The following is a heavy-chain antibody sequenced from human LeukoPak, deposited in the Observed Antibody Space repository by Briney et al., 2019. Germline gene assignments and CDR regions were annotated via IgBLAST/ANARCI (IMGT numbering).Heavy chain of an antibody. CDR1: GGSISSYY. Sequence: PSETLSLTCTVSGGSISSYYWSWIRQPPGKGLEWIGYIYYSGSTNYNPSLKSRVAISVDTSKNQFSLKLSSVTAADTAVYYCARGVPVGAAGDAFDIWGQGTMVTASS. CDR3: ARGVPVGAAGDAFDI. J-gene: IGHJ3*02. V-gene: IGHV4-59*01. D-gene: IGHD1-26*01. CDR2: IYYSGST.